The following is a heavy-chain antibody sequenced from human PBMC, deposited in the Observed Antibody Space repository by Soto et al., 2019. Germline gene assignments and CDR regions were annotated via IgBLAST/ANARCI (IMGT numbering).Heavy chain of an antibody. Sequence: ASVKVSCKVSGYTLTELSMHWVRQAPGKGLEWMGGFDPEDGETIYAQKFQGRVTMTEDTSTDTAYMELSSLRSEDTAVYYCATDPEYRSSTSCYANDYWGQGTLVTVSS. V-gene: IGHV1-24*01. CDR3: ATDPEYRSSTSCYANDY. CDR1: GYTLTELS. J-gene: IGHJ4*02. D-gene: IGHD2-2*01. CDR2: FDPEDGET.